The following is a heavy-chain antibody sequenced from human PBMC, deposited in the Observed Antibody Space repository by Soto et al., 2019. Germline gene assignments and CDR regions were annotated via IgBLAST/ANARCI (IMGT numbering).Heavy chain of an antibody. CDR1: GYTFTSYA. CDR3: ARGSGPMIEWH. CDR2: INAGNGNT. V-gene: IGHV1-3*05. D-gene: IGHD3-22*01. J-gene: IGHJ4*02. Sequence: QVQLVQSGAEEKKPGASVKVSCKASGYTFTSYAMHWVRQAPGQRLEWMGWINAGNGNTKYSQKFQGRVTYSRETSARTAYMEVSSLRSKDTAVYYCARGSGPMIEWHWGQGTLVTVSS.